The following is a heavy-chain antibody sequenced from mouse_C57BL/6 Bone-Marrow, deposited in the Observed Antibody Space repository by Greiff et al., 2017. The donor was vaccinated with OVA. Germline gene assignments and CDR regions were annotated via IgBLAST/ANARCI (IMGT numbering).Heavy chain of an antibody. V-gene: IGHV1-81*01. Sequence: VQLQQSGAELARPGASVKLSCKASGYTFTSYGISWVKQRPGQGLEWIGEIYPRSGNTYYNEKFKGKATLTADKSSSTAYMELRSLTSEDSAVYFWARKALAGFAYWGQGTLVTVSA. J-gene: IGHJ3*01. CDR2: IYPRSGNT. CDR3: ARKALAGFAY. CDR1: GYTFTSYG.